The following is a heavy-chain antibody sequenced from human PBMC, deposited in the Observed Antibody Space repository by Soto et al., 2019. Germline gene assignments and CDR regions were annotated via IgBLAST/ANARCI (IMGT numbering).Heavy chain of an antibody. D-gene: IGHD2-2*02. CDR3: ATLVPAPIKLYPRLGWFDP. Sequence: ASVKVSCKASGGTFNSDTITWVRQAPGQGLEWMGGIIPISDTAHYAQNFQGRVTITADESTSTVYMELSSLRSEDTAVYYCATLVPAPIKLYPRLGWFDPWGQGTLVTVS. V-gene: IGHV1-69*13. CDR1: GGTFNSDT. CDR2: IIPISDTA. J-gene: IGHJ5*02.